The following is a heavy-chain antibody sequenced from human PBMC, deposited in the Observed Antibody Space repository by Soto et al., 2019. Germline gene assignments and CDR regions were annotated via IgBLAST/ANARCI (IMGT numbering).Heavy chain of an antibody. J-gene: IGHJ3*02. CDR2: ISGSGGST. V-gene: IGHV3-23*01. CDR1: GFTFSSYA. D-gene: IGHD1-26*01. Sequence: PGGSLRLSCAGSGFTFSSYAMSWVRQAPGKGLEWVSGISGSGGSTYYADSVKGRFTISRDNSKNTLYLQMNILRAEDTAVYYCAKDIVISYGSNARAFDIWGQGTMVTVSS. CDR3: AKDIVISYGSNARAFDI.